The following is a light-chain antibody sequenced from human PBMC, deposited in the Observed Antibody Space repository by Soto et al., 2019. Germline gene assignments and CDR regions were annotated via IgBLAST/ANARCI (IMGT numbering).Light chain of an antibody. CDR3: CSYAGTSLWV. V-gene: IGLV2-11*01. Sequence: QSVLTQPRSVSGSPGQSVTISCTGTSSDVGGYNYVSWYQQHPGKAPKLVIYDVSKRPSGVPDRFSGSKSGNTASLTISGLQAEDEADYYCCSYAGTSLWVFCGGTQLTVL. CDR2: DVS. J-gene: IGLJ3*02. CDR1: SSDVGGYNY.